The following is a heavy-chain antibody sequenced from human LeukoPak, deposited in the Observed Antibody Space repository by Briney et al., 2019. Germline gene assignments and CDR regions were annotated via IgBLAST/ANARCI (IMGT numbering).Heavy chain of an antibody. V-gene: IGHV4-59*08. CDR2: IYYTGKI. CDR3: VRRDTGWNYFDY. CDR1: GGSLNRHY. J-gene: IGHJ4*02. D-gene: IGHD6-19*01. Sequence: SETLSLTCAVSGGSLNRHYWGWIRQPPGKGLQWIGDIYYTGKINYKPSLKSRVTITLDTSKDHLSLNLSSVLAADTAIYYCVRRDTGWNYFDYWGQGILVTVSS.